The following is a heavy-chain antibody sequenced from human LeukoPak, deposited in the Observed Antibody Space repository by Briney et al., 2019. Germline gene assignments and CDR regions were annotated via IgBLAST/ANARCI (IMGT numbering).Heavy chain of an antibody. CDR3: ASRKLGNDY. CDR2: TYTSGST. CDR1: GGSITSGSYY. Sequence: SETLSLTCTVSGGSITSGSYYWNWIRQPAGKGLEWIGRTYTSGSTNYNPSLKSRATISLDTSKNQFSLKLSSVTAADTAVYYCASRKLGNDYWGQGTLVTVSS. D-gene: IGHD7-27*01. J-gene: IGHJ4*02. V-gene: IGHV4-61*02.